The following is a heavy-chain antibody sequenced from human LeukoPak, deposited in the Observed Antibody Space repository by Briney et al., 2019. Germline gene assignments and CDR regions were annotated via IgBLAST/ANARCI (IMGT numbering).Heavy chain of an antibody. CDR1: GGSISSYY. CDR2: IYYSGST. V-gene: IGHV4-59*01. J-gene: IGHJ4*02. D-gene: IGHD6-19*01. Sequence: SETLPLTCTVSGGSISSYYWSWIRQPPGKGLEWIGYIYYSGSTNYNPSLKSRVTISVDTSKNQFSLKLSSVTAADTAVYYCARSAQWLVLLWGQGTLVTVSS. CDR3: ARSAQWLVLL.